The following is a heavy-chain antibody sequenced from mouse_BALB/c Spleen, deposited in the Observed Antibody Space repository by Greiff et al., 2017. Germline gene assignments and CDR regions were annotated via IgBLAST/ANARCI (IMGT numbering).Heavy chain of an antibody. D-gene: IGHD2-10*01. CDR3: AKEGAYYGNSFAY. CDR1: GYTFTSYV. CDR2: INPYNDGT. J-gene: IGHJ3*01. Sequence: EVQLQQSGPELVKPGASVKMSCKASGYTFTSYVMHWVKQKPGQGLEWIGYINPYNDGTKYNEKFKGKATLTSDKSSSTAYMELSSLTSEDSAVYYCAKEGAYYGNSFAYWGQGTLVTVS. V-gene: IGHV1-14*01.